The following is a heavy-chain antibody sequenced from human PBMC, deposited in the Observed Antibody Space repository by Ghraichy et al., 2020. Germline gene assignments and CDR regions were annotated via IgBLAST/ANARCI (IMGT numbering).Heavy chain of an antibody. D-gene: IGHD3-22*01. CDR2: LSGSGDIT. CDR3: AKSVPGRAIGVVSTTHGLGT. V-gene: IGHV3-23*01. CDR1: GFTFSSHA. Sequence: GGSLRLSCAASGFTFSSHAMSWVRQAPGKGLEWVSSLSGSGDITDYGDSAKGRFTISRDNSKNTLYLQMKSLRAEDTAVYYCAKSVPGRAIGVVSTTHGLGTWGQGTLVTLSS. J-gene: IGHJ5*02.